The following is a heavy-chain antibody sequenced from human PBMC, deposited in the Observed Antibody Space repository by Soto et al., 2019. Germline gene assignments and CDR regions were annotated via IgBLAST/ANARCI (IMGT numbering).Heavy chain of an antibody. CDR1: GGSFSGYY. V-gene: IGHV4-34*01. D-gene: IGHD6-13*01. J-gene: IGHJ4*02. CDR3: ASGAGRPAA. Sequence: PSETLSLTCAVYGGSFSGYYWSWIRQPPGKGLEWIGEINHSGSTNYNPSLKSRVTISVDTSKNQLSLKLSSVTAADTAVYYCASGAGRPAARAQGTSVSVSA. CDR2: INHSGST.